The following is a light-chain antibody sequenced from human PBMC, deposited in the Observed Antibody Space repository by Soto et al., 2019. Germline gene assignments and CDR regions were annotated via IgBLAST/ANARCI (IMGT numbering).Light chain of an antibody. V-gene: IGKV3-11*01. CDR1: QSVDRY. CDR2: DAY. Sequence: VLTQSPDTLSLSPGETATLSCRASQSVDRYVAWYQKKLGQAPRLLIYDAYTRATGVAARFTGSGSATDFSLTITSLEPEDFAVYYCQQRAKWPSTLGPGTKV. J-gene: IGKJ3*01. CDR3: QQRAKWPST.